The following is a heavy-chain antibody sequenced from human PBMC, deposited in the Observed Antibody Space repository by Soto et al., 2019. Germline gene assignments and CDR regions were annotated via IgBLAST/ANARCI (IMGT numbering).Heavy chain of an antibody. CDR1: GFTFSSYA. CDR3: AKRRGYSSGWFGSY. CDR2: ISGSGGST. J-gene: IGHJ4*02. Sequence: GGSLRLSCAASGFTFSSYAMSWVRQAPGKGLEWVSAISGSGGSTYYADSVKGRFTISRDNSKNTLYLQMNSLRAEDTAVYYCAKRRGYSSGWFGSYWGQGTLVTVSS. D-gene: IGHD6-19*01. V-gene: IGHV3-23*01.